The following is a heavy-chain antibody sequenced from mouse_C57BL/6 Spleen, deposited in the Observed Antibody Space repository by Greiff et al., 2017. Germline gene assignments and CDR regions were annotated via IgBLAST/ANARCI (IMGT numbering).Heavy chain of an antibody. CDR1: GYTFTSYW. D-gene: IGHD1-1*01. J-gene: IGHJ2*01. V-gene: IGHV1-55*01. Sequence: QVQLQQPGAELVMPGASVKLSCKASGYTFTSYWITWVKQRPGQGLEWIGDIYPCSGSTNYNEKFKSKATLTVDTSSSTAYMQLSSLTSEDSAVYYDEKEITTEVAKMPYWGQGTTLTVSS. CDR2: IYPCSGST. CDR3: EKEITTEVAKMPY.